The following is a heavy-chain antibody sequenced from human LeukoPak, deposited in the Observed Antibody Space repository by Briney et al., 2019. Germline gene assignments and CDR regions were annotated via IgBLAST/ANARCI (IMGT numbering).Heavy chain of an antibody. Sequence: ASVKVSCKTSGYTFTTYGISWVRQAPGQGLEWMGWISAYNGDTHYAQKLQGRVTMTTDTSTSTAYMELRSLRSDDTAVYYCARRVAVARRDAFDIWGQGTMVTVSS. CDR3: ARRVAVARRDAFDI. V-gene: IGHV1-18*01. CDR1: GYTFTTYG. CDR2: ISAYNGDT. J-gene: IGHJ3*02. D-gene: IGHD6-19*01.